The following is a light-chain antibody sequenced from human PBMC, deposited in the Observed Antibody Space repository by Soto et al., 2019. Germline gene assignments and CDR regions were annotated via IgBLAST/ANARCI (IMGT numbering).Light chain of an antibody. Sequence: EVELTQSPDILSVSPGETATLSCRASQSVRSNLAWYQQKPGQAPRLLIYGASTRATGIPARFSGSGSGREFTLTISSLQSEDFAIYYCQQYNIWPYTFGQGTKLEIK. CDR1: QSVRSN. V-gene: IGKV3-15*01. CDR2: GAS. J-gene: IGKJ2*01. CDR3: QQYNIWPYT.